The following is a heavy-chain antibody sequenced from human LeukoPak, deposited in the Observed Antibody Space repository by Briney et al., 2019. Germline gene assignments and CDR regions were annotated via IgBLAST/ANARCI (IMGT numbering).Heavy chain of an antibody. J-gene: IGHJ4*02. D-gene: IGHD3-3*02. CDR1: GFTFVDYG. Sequence: GGSLRLSCATSGFTFVDYGLSLVRRAPRKGLERLCAINYNGAITDYADPVKGRFTIYRASAKNSLYLRMDSLRAEDTALYYCARDRLGPSFSVSHFDLWGQGTLVTVSS. V-gene: IGHV3-20*04. CDR2: INYNGAIT. CDR3: ARDRLGPSFSVSHFDL.